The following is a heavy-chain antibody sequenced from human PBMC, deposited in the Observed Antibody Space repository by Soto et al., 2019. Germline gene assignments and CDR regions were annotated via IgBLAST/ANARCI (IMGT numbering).Heavy chain of an antibody. V-gene: IGHV4-31*03. J-gene: IGHJ3*01. CDR1: GGSISSDNYF. CDR2: IDYIGRA. D-gene: IGHD3-10*02. CDR3: ARYVKSAAASDAFEF. Sequence: SETLSLTCTVSGGSISSDNYFWSWIRQHPGKGLEWIGYIDYIGRAYYNPSLKSRVTTSVDTSKNQFSLRLSSVTVADTATYYCARYVKSAAASDAFEFWGQGTVVTVSS.